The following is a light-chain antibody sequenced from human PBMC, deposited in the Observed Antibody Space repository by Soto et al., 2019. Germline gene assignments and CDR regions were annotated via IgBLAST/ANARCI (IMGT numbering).Light chain of an antibody. V-gene: IGKV3-15*01. CDR2: GAS. Sequence: EIVMTQSPVTLSVSPGETATLSCRASQRVSSNVAWYQQKPGQAPRILIYGASTRAAGISTRFSGSGSGTEFTLTISSLQSEDFAVYCCQQHNNWPPWTFGQGTKVEIK. CDR1: QRVSSN. J-gene: IGKJ1*01. CDR3: QQHNNWPPWT.